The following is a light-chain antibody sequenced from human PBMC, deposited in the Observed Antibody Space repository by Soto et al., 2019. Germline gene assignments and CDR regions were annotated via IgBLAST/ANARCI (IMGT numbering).Light chain of an antibody. CDR1: SSNIGSKY. V-gene: IGLV1-47*01. Sequence: QSVLTQPPSASGTPGQRVTISCSGSSSNIGSKYVYWYQQLPGTAPKLLMYRNNQRPSGVPDRFSGSKSGTSASLAISGLRSEDEADYYCAAWDAGVSGTAFGGGTKVTV. CDR2: RNN. J-gene: IGLJ3*02. CDR3: AAWDAGVSGTA.